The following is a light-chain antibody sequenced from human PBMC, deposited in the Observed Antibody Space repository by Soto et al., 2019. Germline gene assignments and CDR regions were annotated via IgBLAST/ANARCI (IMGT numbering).Light chain of an antibody. J-gene: IGKJ5*01. CDR2: GAS. V-gene: IGKV3-20*01. Sequence: EIVLTQAPGTLSLSPGERATLSCRASQSVSSSYLAWYQQKPGQAPRLLIYGASSRTTGIPDRFSGSGSGTDFTLTISRLEPEDFAVYYYQQYGSSPVTFGQGTRLEI. CDR3: QQYGSSPVT. CDR1: QSVSSSY.